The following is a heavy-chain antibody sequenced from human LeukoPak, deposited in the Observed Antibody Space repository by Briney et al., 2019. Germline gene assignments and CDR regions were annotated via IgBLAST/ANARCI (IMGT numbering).Heavy chain of an antibody. CDR2: IYYSGST. CDR1: GGSISSSSYY. CDR3: ARDSMIEPDGIDY. Sequence: SETLSLTCTVSGGSISSSSYYWGWIRQPPGKGLEWIGSIYYSGSTYYNPSLKSRVTISVDTSKNQFSLKLSSVTAADTAVYYCARDSMIEPDGIDYWGQGTLVTVSS. D-gene: IGHD3-22*01. V-gene: IGHV4-39*07. J-gene: IGHJ4*02.